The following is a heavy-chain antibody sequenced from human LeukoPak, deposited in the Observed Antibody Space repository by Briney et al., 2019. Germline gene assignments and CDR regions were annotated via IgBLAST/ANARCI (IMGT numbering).Heavy chain of an antibody. D-gene: IGHD6-19*01. V-gene: IGHV1-69*01. Sequence: SVKVSCKASGGTFSTYAISWVRQAPGQGLEWMGGIIPIFGTANYAQKFQGRVTITADESTSTAYMELSSLRSEDTAVYYCASTPNIQWLVQRGKDYFDYWGQGTLVTVSS. J-gene: IGHJ4*02. CDR1: GGTFSTYA. CDR2: IIPIFGTA. CDR3: ASTPNIQWLVQRGKDYFDY.